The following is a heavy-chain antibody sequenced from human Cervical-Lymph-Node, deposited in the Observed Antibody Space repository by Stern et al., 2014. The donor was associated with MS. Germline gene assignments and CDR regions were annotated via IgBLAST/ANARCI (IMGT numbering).Heavy chain of an antibody. CDR1: GFAFSSHA. V-gene: IGHV3-23*05. Sequence: EVQLVESGGDLAQPGGSLRLSCAVSGFAFSSHAMSWVRQAPGKGLEWVSSIDISGATTFYADAVSGRVTISRDNSKNTLYLQMNTLTAEDTAVYYCANEIRPNDYWGQGTLVTVSS. CDR3: ANEIRPNDY. J-gene: IGHJ4*02. D-gene: IGHD6-6*01. CDR2: IDISGATT.